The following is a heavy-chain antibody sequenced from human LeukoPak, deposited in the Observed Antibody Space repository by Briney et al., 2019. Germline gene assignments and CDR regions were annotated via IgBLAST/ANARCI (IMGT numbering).Heavy chain of an antibody. CDR2: ISYDGSNK. CDR1: GFTFSSYG. Sequence: GGSLRLSCAASGFTFSSYGMHWVRQAPGKGLEWVPVISYDGSNKYYADSVKGRFTISRDNSKNTRYLQMNSLRAEDTAVYYCAKVETGTTSGTYYYGMDVWGQGTTVTVSS. D-gene: IGHD1-7*01. V-gene: IGHV3-30*18. J-gene: IGHJ6*02. CDR3: AKVETGTTSGTYYYGMDV.